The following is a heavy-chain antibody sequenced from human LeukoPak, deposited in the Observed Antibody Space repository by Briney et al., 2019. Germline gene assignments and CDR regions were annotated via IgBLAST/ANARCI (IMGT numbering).Heavy chain of an antibody. V-gene: IGHV3-33*06. CDR1: GFTFSYYG. CDR3: AKQIAVSSDRFDP. Sequence: PGGSLRLSCGTSGFTFSYYGMHWVRQAPGKGLEWVAAIWSDGTKKYNTDSVKGRFTISRDNSKNTLYLQMNSLRAEDTAVYYCAKQIAVSSDRFDPWGQGTLVTVSS. D-gene: IGHD6-19*01. J-gene: IGHJ5*02. CDR2: IWSDGTKK.